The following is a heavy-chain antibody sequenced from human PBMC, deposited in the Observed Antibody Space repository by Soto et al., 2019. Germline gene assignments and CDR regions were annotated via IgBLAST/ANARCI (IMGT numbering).Heavy chain of an antibody. D-gene: IGHD2-2*02. J-gene: IGHJ5*02. CDR3: AKLTYTWSPTRGWFDP. CDR2: IKGDGSNK. Sequence: PGGSLRLSCAASGFTFSDYWMHWVRQAPGKGLVWVSQIKGDGSNKYYADSVKGRFTISRDNSKNTLYLQMNSLRAEDTAVYYCAKLTYTWSPTRGWFDPWGQGTLVNVSS. V-gene: IGHV3-30*18. CDR1: GFTFSDYW.